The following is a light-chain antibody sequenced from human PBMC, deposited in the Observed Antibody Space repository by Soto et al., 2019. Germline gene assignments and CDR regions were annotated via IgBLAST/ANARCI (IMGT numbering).Light chain of an antibody. V-gene: IGLV2-14*01. CDR1: SSDIRGYYY. Sequence: QPALTQPASVSGSPGQSITISCTGTSSDIRGYYYVSWYQHHPGKAPKLLIYQVTNRPSRVSNRFSGSKSGNTASLTISGLQADDEADYYCTSYSSSDIFYVFGTGTKVTVL. CDR2: QVT. CDR3: TSYSSSDIFYV. J-gene: IGLJ1*01.